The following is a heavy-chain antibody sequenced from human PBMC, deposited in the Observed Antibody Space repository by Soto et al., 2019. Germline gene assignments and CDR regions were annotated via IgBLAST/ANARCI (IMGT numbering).Heavy chain of an antibody. CDR2: ISYDGSNK. J-gene: IGHJ6*02. CDR1: GFTFSSYG. Sequence: QVQLVESGGGVVQSGRSLRLSCAASGFTFSSYGMHWVRQAPGKGLEWVAVISYDGSNKYYADSVKGRFTISRDNSKNTLYLQMNNLRAEETAVYYCAKGIWVRGVTCMDVWGQGTTVTVSS. D-gene: IGHD3-10*01. V-gene: IGHV3-30*18. CDR3: AKGIWVRGVTCMDV.